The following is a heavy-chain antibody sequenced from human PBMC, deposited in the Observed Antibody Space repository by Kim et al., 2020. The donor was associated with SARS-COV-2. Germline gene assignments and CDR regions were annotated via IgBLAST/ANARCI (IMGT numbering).Heavy chain of an antibody. Sequence: GGSLRLSCAASGFTFSSYSMNWVRQAPGEGLEWVSSISSSSSYIYYADSVKGRFTISRDNAKNSLYLQMNSLRAEDTAVYYCARDQDGYTTRPSDYFGLDVWGQGTTVTVSS. J-gene: IGHJ6*02. CDR2: ISSSSSYI. CDR1: GFTFSSYS. CDR3: ARDQDGYTTRPSDYFGLDV. D-gene: IGHD6-13*01. V-gene: IGHV3-21*01.